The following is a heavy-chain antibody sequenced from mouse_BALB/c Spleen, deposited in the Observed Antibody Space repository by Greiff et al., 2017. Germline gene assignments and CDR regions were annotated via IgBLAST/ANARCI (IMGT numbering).Heavy chain of an antibody. Sequence: EVHLVESGGGLVQPGGSLKLSCAASGFTFSSYGMSWVRQTPDKRLELVATINSNGGSTYYPDSVKGRFTISRDNAKNTLYLQMSSLKSEDTAMYYCARVGSSYVDYWGQGTTLTVSS. D-gene: IGHD1-1*01. V-gene: IGHV5-6-3*01. CDR3: ARVGSSYVDY. J-gene: IGHJ2*01. CDR2: INSNGGST. CDR1: GFTFSSYG.